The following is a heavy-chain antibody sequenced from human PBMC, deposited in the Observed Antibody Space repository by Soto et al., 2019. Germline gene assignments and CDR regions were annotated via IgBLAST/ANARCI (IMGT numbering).Heavy chain of an antibody. J-gene: IGHJ5*02. CDR3: ARGRKVSSYNWFDP. V-gene: IGHV1-69*13. CDR1: GGTFSSYA. Sequence: SVKISCKASGGTFSSYAISWVRQAPGQGLEWMGGIIPIFGTANYAQKFQGRVTITADESTSTAYMELSSLRSEDTAVYYCARGRKVSSYNWFDPWGQGTPVTVS. CDR2: IIPIFGTA.